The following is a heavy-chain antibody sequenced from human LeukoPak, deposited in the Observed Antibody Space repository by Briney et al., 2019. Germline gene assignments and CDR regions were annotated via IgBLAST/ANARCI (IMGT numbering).Heavy chain of an antibody. V-gene: IGHV4-39*07. CDR1: GGSISSSSYY. Sequence: SETLSLTCTVSGGSISSSSYYWGWIRQPPGKGLEWIGSIYYSGSTYYNPSLRSRVTISVDTSKNQFSLKLSSVTAADTAVYYCARASDGSGSYYNVDWFDPWGQGTLVTVSS. J-gene: IGHJ5*02. CDR2: IYYSGST. CDR3: ARASDGSGSYYNVDWFDP. D-gene: IGHD3-10*01.